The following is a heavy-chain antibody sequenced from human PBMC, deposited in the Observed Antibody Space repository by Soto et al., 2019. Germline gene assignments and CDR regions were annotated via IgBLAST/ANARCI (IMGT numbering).Heavy chain of an antibody. CDR1: GCTFTTAW. Sequence: PGGCLRRSWAACGCTFTTAWISWLRQAPGKGLEWVGRIKSKTDGGTADFAAPVRGRFAISRDDSKSMVYLQMNSPKTDHTAVYYCTTDSYFTLNLVRFDYWGLGTLVTVSS. CDR2: IKSKTDGGTA. V-gene: IGHV3-15*01. D-gene: IGHD3-9*01. J-gene: IGHJ4*01. CDR3: TTDSYFTLNLVRFDY.